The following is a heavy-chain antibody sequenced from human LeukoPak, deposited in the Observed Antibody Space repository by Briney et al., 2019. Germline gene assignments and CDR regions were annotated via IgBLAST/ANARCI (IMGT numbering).Heavy chain of an antibody. CDR1: GGSISSYY. CDR2: IYYSGST. D-gene: IGHD3-3*01. CDR3: ARVPTGARYDFWSGSNWFDP. Sequence: SETLSLTCTVSGGSISSYYWSWIRQPPGKGLEWIGYIYYSGSTNYYPSLKSRVTISVDTSKNQFSLKLSSVTAADTAVYYCARVPTGARYDFWSGSNWFDPWGQGTLVTVSS. J-gene: IGHJ5*02. V-gene: IGHV4-59*01.